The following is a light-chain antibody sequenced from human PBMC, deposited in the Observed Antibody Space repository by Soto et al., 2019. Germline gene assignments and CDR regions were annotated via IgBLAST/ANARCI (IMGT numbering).Light chain of an antibody. CDR2: KAF. CDR1: QSISTW. J-gene: IGKJ1*01. Sequence: DIQMTQSPSTLSAFVGDRVTITCRASQSISTWLAWYQQEPGKAPKLLIHKAFSLHSGFPTRFSGSDSGTDFTLTISSLPTDDFAMYDCKQYNSYSTTFGRGTRVDIK. CDR3: KQYNSYSTT. V-gene: IGKV1-5*03.